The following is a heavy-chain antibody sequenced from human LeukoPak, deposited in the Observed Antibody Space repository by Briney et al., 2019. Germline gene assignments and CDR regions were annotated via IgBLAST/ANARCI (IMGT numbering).Heavy chain of an antibody. Sequence: GRSLRLSCVASGFTFSSYGMHWVRQAPGKGLEWVAIIWYDGSNIHHVDSVKGRFTISGDNSKNTLYLQMNSLRAEDTAVYYCVKDLGRYRNNCFDYWGQGTLVTVSS. CDR2: IWYDGSNI. CDR3: VKDLGRYRNNCFDY. J-gene: IGHJ4*02. D-gene: IGHD1-26*01. V-gene: IGHV3-33*06. CDR1: GFTFSSYG.